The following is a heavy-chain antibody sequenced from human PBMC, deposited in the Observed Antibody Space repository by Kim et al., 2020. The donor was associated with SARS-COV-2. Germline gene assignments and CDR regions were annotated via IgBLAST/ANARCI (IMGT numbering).Heavy chain of an antibody. CDR3: ARDRGVNWNDVQAAYYFDD. D-gene: IGHD1-20*01. CDR1: GFTFSSYG. Sequence: GGSLRLSCAASGFTFSSYGMHWVRQAPGKGLEWVAAITNGGSNKYYADSVKGRFTISRDNAKNTLYLQMNSLRAEDTAVYYCARDRGVNWNDVQAAYYFDDWGQGTLVTVSS. CDR2: ITNGGSNK. J-gene: IGHJ4*02. V-gene: IGHV3-30*03.